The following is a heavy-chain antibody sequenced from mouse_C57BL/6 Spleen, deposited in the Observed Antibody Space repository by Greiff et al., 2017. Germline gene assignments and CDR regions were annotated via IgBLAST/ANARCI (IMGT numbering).Heavy chain of an antibody. Sequence: VKLMESGAELVKPGASVKISCKASGYAFSSYWMNWVKQRPGKGLEWIGQIYPGDGDTNYNGKFKGKATLTADKSSSTAYMQLSSLTSEDSAVYFCARSRQLRRFDYWGQGTTLTVSS. CDR3: ARSRQLRRFDY. CDR2: IYPGDGDT. CDR1: GYAFSSYW. V-gene: IGHV1-80*01. J-gene: IGHJ2*01. D-gene: IGHD3-2*02.